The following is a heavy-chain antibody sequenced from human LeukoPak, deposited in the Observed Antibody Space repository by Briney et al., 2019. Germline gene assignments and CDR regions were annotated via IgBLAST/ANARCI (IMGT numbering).Heavy chain of an antibody. CDR3: ARTYHHTGSHYYYYMDV. J-gene: IGHJ6*03. CDR2: ISSGSDTI. Sequence: PGGSLRLSCAASGFTFNSYTMNWVRQAPGQGLEWVSFISSGSDTIYYADSVKGRFTISRDNAKNSLSLQMNSLSAEDTAVYFCARTYHHTGSHYYYYMDVWGKGTTVTVSS. D-gene: IGHD2-8*02. CDR1: GFTFNSYT. V-gene: IGHV3-48*01.